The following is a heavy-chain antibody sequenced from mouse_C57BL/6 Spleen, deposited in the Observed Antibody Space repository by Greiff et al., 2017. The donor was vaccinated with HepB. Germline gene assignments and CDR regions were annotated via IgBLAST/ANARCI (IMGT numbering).Heavy chain of an antibody. CDR2: INPNNGGT. D-gene: IGHD3-2*02. J-gene: IGHJ3*01. CDR3: ARSSSGYRGWFAY. CDR1: GYTFTDYY. Sequence: VQLQQSGPELVKPGASVKISCKASGYTFTDYYMNWVKQSHGKSLEWIGDINPNNGGTSYNQKFKGKATLTVDKSSSTAYMELRSLTSEDSAVYYCARSSSGYRGWFAYWGQGTLVTVSA. V-gene: IGHV1-26*01.